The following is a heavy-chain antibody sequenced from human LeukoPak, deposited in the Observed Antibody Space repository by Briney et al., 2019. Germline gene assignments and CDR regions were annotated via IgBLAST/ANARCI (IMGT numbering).Heavy chain of an antibody. Sequence: GGSLRLSCAASGFTFSDYYMSWIRQAPGKGLEWVSYISSSGSTIYYADSVKGRFTISRDNAKNSLYLQMSSLRAEDTAVYYCARAYDFWSGYIPLDYYYMDVWGKGTTVTVSS. D-gene: IGHD3-3*01. J-gene: IGHJ6*03. V-gene: IGHV3-11*01. CDR3: ARAYDFWSGYIPLDYYYMDV. CDR2: ISSSGSTI. CDR1: GFTFSDYY.